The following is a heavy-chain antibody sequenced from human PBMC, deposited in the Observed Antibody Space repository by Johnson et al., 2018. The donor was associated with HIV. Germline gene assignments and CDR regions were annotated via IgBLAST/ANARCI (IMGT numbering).Heavy chain of an antibody. Sequence: QVQLVESGGGVVQPGRSLRLSCAASGFTFSSYAMHWVRQAPGTGLEWVAVIWYDGSNKFYADSVRGRFPLSRDNSKNTLYLQMNSLRDEDTAVYYCAKVGATVVTPRGEAFDIWGQGAMVTVSS. V-gene: IGHV3-33*06. CDR2: IWYDGSNK. CDR3: AKVGATVVTPRGEAFDI. J-gene: IGHJ3*02. CDR1: GFTFSSYA. D-gene: IGHD4-23*01.